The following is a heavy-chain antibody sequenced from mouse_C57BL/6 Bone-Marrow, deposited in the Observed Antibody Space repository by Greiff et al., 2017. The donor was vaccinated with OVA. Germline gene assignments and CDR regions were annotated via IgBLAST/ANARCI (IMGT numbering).Heavy chain of an antibody. CDR1: GFTFSSYA. J-gene: IGHJ4*01. CDR3: AGSAMDY. CDR2: ISDGGSYT. Sequence: EVKLQESGAGLVKPGASLKLSCAASGFTFSSYAMSWVRQTPAQSLEWVATISDGGSYTYYPGNVKGRFTISKDNAKNNLYLQMSHLKSEDTAMYYCAGSAMDYWGQGTSVTVSS. V-gene: IGHV5-4*03.